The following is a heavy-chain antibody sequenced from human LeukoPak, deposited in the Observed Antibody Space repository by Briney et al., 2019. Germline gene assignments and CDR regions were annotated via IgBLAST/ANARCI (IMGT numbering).Heavy chain of an antibody. Sequence: GGSLRLSCAASGFTFSSYSMNWVRQAPGKGLEWVSSISSSSSYIYYADSVKGRFTISRDNAKNSLYLQMNSLRAEDTAVYYCARDAITMARGVIPRDWFDPWGQGTLVTVSS. J-gene: IGHJ5*02. D-gene: IGHD3-10*01. CDR2: ISSSSSYI. CDR3: ARDAITMARGVIPRDWFDP. CDR1: GFTFSSYS. V-gene: IGHV3-21*01.